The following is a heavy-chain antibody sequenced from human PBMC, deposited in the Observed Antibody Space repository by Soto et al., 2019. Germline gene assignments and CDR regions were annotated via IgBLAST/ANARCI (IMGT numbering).Heavy chain of an antibody. D-gene: IGHD2-2*02. Sequence: QVQLVQSGAEVKKPGASVNVSCKASGGTFSSYAISWVRQAPGQGLEWMGGIIPIFGTANYAQKFQGRVTITADESTSTAYMELSSLRSEDTAVYYCARDRYCSSTSCYTRDYYGMDVWGQGTTVTVSS. CDR3: ARDRYCSSTSCYTRDYYGMDV. CDR1: GGTFSSYA. CDR2: IIPIFGTA. V-gene: IGHV1-69*01. J-gene: IGHJ6*02.